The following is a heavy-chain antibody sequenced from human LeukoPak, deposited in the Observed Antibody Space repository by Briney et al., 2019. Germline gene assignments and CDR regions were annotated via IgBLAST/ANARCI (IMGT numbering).Heavy chain of an antibody. D-gene: IGHD1-26*01. CDR3: ATALARVGATGDY. Sequence: GGSLRLSCAASGFTFSSHAINWVRQAPGKGLEWVSAISGSGGSTYYADSVKGRFTISRDNSKNTLYPQMNSLRAEDTAVYYCATALARVGATGDYWGQGTLVTVSS. V-gene: IGHV3-23*01. J-gene: IGHJ4*02. CDR1: GFTFSSHA. CDR2: ISGSGGST.